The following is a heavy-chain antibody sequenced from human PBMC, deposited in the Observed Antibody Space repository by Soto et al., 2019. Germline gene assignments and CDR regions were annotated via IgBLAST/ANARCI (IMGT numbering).Heavy chain of an antibody. CDR1: GGSISSYY. D-gene: IGHD6-19*01. CDR2: IYTSGST. CDR3: ARDLVPYSSGWYEYNWFDP. Sequence: LSLTCTVSGGSISSYYWSWIRQPAGKGLEWIGRIYTSGSTNYNPSLKSRVTMSVDTSKNQFSLKLSSVTAADTAVYYCARDLVPYSSGWYEYNWFDPWGQGTLVTVSS. J-gene: IGHJ5*02. V-gene: IGHV4-4*07.